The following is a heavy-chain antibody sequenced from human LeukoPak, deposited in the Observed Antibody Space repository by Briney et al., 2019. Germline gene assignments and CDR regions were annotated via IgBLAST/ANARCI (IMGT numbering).Heavy chain of an antibody. CDR1: GFTFSSYA. V-gene: IGHV3-23*01. D-gene: IGHD3-16*02. J-gene: IGHJ4*02. CDR2: ISGSGGST. Sequence: QPGGSLRLSCAASGFTFSSYAMSWVRQAPGKGLEWVSAISGSGGSTYYAGSVKGRFTISRDNSKNTLYLQMNSLRAEDTAVYCCASMTTYYDYVWGSYRPYYFDYWGQGTLVTVSS. CDR3: ASMTTYYDYVWGSYRPYYFDY.